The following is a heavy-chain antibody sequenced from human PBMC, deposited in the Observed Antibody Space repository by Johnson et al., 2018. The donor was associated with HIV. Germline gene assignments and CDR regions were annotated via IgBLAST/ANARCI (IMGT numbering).Heavy chain of an antibody. CDR1: GFNFDDYA. CDR3: ARESANSGRYAGAFDV. J-gene: IGHJ3*01. CDR2: ISWNSGSI. D-gene: IGHD1-26*01. Sequence: VQLVESGGGLVQPGRSLRLSCAASGFNFDDYAMHWVRQGPGKGREWVGGISWNSGSIGYADSVKGRFTISRDIARTSLYLQMNSLGAEDTALYYCARESANSGRYAGAFDVWGQGTMVIVSS. V-gene: IGHV3-9*01.